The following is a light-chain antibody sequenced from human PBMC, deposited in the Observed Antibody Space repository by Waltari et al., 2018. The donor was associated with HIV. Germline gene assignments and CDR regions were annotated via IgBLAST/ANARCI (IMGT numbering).Light chain of an antibody. Sequence: SYVLTQPPSVSAAPGKTANIACGGVKIGGTSVHWYQKKPGQAPVMVIYYDSDRPSGIPERFSGSNSGNTATLTITGVEAGDEADYYCQVWDSVSDHVIFGGGTRLTVL. CDR1: KIGGTS. V-gene: IGLV3-21*04. CDR3: QVWDSVSDHVI. CDR2: YDS. J-gene: IGLJ2*01.